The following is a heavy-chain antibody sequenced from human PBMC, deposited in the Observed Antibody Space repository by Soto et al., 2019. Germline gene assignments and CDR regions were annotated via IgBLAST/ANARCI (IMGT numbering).Heavy chain of an antibody. CDR3: ARDLTGDRYYFDY. V-gene: IGHV3-21*01. D-gene: IGHD2-8*02. Sequence: GGSLRLSCAASGFTFGRYSMNWVRQAPGKGLEWVSSISSSSSYIYYADSVKGRFTISRDNAKNSLYLQMNSLRAEDTAVYYCARDLTGDRYYFDYWGQGTLVTVSS. J-gene: IGHJ4*02. CDR1: GFTFGRYS. CDR2: ISSSSSYI.